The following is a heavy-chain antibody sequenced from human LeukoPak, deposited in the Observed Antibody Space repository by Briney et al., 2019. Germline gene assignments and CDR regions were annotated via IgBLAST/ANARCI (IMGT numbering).Heavy chain of an antibody. CDR1: GFTFSSYA. CDR3: AKDRGRYYDSSGYYWGYYFDS. V-gene: IGHV3-23*01. Sequence: GGSLRLSCAASGFTFSSYAMSWVRQAPGKGLEWVSAISGSGGSTYYADSVKGRFTISRDNSKNTLYLQMSSLRAEDTAVYYCAKDRGRYYDSSGYYWGYYFDSWGQGILVTVS. J-gene: IGHJ4*02. CDR2: ISGSGGST. D-gene: IGHD3-22*01.